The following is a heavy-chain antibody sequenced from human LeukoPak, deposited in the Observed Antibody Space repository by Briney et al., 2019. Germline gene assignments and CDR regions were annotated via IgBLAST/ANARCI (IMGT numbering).Heavy chain of an antibody. CDR1: GYTFTSYG. Sequence: ASVKVSCKASGYTFTSYGISWVRQAPGQGLEWMGWISAYNGNTNYAQKLQGRVTTTTDTSTSTAYMELRSLRSDDTAVYYCARDYGSGSYYGMDVWGQGTTVTVSS. CDR2: ISAYNGNT. V-gene: IGHV1-18*01. D-gene: IGHD3-10*01. CDR3: ARDYGSGSYYGMDV. J-gene: IGHJ6*02.